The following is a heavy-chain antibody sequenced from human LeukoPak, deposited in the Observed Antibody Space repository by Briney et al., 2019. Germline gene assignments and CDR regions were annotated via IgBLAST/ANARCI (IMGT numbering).Heavy chain of an antibody. V-gene: IGHV3-11*06. CDR2: ISSSSSYT. Sequence: GGSLRLSCAASGFTFSDYYMSWIRQAPGKGLEWVSYISSSSSYTNYADSVKGRFTISRDNAKNSLYLQMNSLRAEDTAVYYCARVHSGSRSWGLDYWGQGTLVTVSS. CDR1: GFTFSDYY. D-gene: IGHD1-26*01. J-gene: IGHJ4*02. CDR3: ARVHSGSRSWGLDY.